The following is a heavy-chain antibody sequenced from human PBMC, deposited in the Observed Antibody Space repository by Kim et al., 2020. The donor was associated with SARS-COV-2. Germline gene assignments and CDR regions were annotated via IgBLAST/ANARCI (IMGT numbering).Heavy chain of an antibody. CDR3: ARASWGFDF. V-gene: IGHV3-7*03. CDR2: T. Sequence: TYSVDSVKGRCTSSNDNVKNSLYLQMSRLRAEDTAVYFCARASWGFDFWGQGTLVTVSS. J-gene: IGHJ4*02. D-gene: IGHD3-16*01.